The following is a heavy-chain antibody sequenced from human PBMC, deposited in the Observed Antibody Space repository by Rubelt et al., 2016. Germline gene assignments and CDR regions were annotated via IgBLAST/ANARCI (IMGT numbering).Heavy chain of an antibody. J-gene: IGHJ4*02. V-gene: IGHV1-8*01. CDR3: ARGRAVKLADSGGNDY. Sequence: QVQLVQSGAEVKKPGASVKVSCKASGYTFTSYDINWVRQATGQGLEWMGWMNPNSGNTGYAQKFQGRVTMTRNTSISTAYMERSSLRSEDTAVYYCARGRAVKLADSGGNDYWGQGTLVTVSS. D-gene: IGHD4-23*01. CDR2: MNPNSGNT. CDR1: GYTFTSYD.